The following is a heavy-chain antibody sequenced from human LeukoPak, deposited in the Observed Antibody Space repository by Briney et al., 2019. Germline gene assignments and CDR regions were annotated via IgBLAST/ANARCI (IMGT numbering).Heavy chain of an antibody. D-gene: IGHD5-18*01. V-gene: IGHV3-48*03. CDR2: ISSSGSTI. CDR1: GFTFSSYE. J-gene: IGHJ6*04. Sequence: PGGSLRLSCAASGFTFSSYEMNWVRQAPGKGLEWVSYISSSGSTIYYADSVKGRFTISRDNAKNSLYLQMNSLRAEDTAVYYCARVGIQLWLQDYYYGMDVRGKGTTVTVSS. CDR3: ARVGIQLWLQDYYYGMDV.